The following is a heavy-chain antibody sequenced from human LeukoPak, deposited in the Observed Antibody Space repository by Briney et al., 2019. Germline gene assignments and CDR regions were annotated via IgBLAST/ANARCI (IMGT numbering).Heavy chain of an antibody. CDR1: GFTFSSYA. V-gene: IGHV3-23*01. Sequence: GGSLRLSCAASGFTFSSYAMSRVGQARGKGVEWVSAISGSGGSTYYADSVKGRFTISRDNSKNTLYLQMNSLRAEDTAVYYCDRGIDYWGQGTLVTVSS. CDR3: DRGIDY. J-gene: IGHJ4*02. D-gene: IGHD2-21*01. CDR2: ISGSGGST.